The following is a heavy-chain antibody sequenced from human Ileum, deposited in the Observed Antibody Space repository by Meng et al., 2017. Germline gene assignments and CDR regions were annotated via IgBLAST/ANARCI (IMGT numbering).Heavy chain of an antibody. CDR2: INSDGSIS. V-gene: IGHV3-74*01. J-gene: IGHJ4*02. CDR3: ARERTNIVDY. D-gene: IGHD1-1*01. Sequence: GGGGVQAGGSMRLSSAASGFSLRSYWMHWVRQGQGKGLVWVSRINSDGSISTYADSVKGRFTISRDNAKNTLYLQMNSLRAEDTAVYYCARERTNIVDYWGQGTLVTVSS. CDR1: GFSLRSYW.